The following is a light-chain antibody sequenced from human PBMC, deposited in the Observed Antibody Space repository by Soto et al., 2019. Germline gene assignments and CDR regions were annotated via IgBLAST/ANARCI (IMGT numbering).Light chain of an antibody. Sequence: DVEMTQSPVSLPVTLGQPASISCRSSQSLVYSDGNTYLSWFQQRPGQSPRRLIYKVSNRDSGVPDRFSGSGSGTDFTLKISRVEAEDVGFYFCMQGTHWPDDSPWTFGQGTKVDIK. CDR2: KVS. J-gene: IGKJ1*01. V-gene: IGKV2-30*01. CDR3: MQGTHWPDDSPWT. CDR1: QSLVYSDGNTY.